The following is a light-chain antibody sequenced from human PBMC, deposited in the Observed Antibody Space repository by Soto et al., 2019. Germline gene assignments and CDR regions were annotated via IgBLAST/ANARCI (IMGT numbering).Light chain of an antibody. Sequence: EIVMTQSPATLSVSPGERATLSCRASQSVSSNLAWYQQKPGQAPRLLIYGASSRATGIPDRFSGSGSGTDFTLTISRLEPEDFAAYYCHQYRSPWTFGQGTKVDIK. J-gene: IGKJ1*01. V-gene: IGKV3-20*01. CDR2: GAS. CDR1: QSVSSN. CDR3: HQYRSPWT.